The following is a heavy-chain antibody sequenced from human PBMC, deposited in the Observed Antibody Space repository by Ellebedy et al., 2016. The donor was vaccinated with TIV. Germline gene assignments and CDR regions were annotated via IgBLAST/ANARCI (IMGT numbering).Heavy chain of an antibody. CDR2: ISGSGGIT. J-gene: IGHJ4*02. Sequence: GESLKISXAASGFTFSNYAMTWVRQAPGKGLEWVSSISGSGGITYYADSVKGRFTISRDNSKNTLYLQMNSLRAEDTAVYYCANAGGYCSSTSCPGDYWGQGTLVTVSS. CDR3: ANAGGYCSSTSCPGDY. V-gene: IGHV3-23*01. CDR1: GFTFSNYA. D-gene: IGHD2-2*01.